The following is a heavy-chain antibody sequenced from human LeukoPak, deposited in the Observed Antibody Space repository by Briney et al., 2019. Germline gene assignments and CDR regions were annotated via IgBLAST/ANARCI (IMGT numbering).Heavy chain of an antibody. D-gene: IGHD6-13*01. V-gene: IGHV5-51*01. CDR1: GYSFTSYW. CDR3: AREGGNGIAAAGYDY. Sequence: GESLKISCKGSGYSFTSYWIVWVRQMPGKGLEWMGIINPSNSDTRYSPSFQGQVTISADKSISTAYLQWSSLKASDTAMYYCAREGGNGIAAAGYDYWGQGTLVTVSS. J-gene: IGHJ4*02. CDR2: INPSNSDT.